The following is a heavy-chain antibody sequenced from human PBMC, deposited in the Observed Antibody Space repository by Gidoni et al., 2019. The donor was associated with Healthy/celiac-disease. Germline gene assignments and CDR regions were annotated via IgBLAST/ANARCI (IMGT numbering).Heavy chain of an antibody. V-gene: IGHV3-21*01. J-gene: IGHJ4*02. Sequence: EVQLVESGGGLVKPGGSLRLSCAASGFTFSSYSMNWVRQAPGKGLEWVSSISSSSSYIYYAYSGKGRFTIARDNAKNSLYLQMNSLRAEDTAVYYCASGSITFGGVISFDYWGQGTLVTVSS. CDR1: GFTFSSYS. CDR3: ASGSITFGGVISFDY. D-gene: IGHD3-16*02. CDR2: ISSSSSYI.